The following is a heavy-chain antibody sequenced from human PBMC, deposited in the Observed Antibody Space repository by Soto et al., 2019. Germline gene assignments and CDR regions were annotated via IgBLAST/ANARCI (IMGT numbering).Heavy chain of an antibody. CDR2: ISAYNGNT. J-gene: IGHJ6*02. D-gene: IGHD6-13*01. CDR1: GYTFTSYG. Sequence: QVPLVQSGAEVKKPGASVKVSCKASGYTFTSYGISWVRQAPGQGLEWMGWISAYNGNTNYAQKLQGRVTMTTDTSTSTAYMELRSLRSDDTAVYYCARDSIAAAEPYYYGMDVWGQGTTVTVSS. V-gene: IGHV1-18*01. CDR3: ARDSIAAAEPYYYGMDV.